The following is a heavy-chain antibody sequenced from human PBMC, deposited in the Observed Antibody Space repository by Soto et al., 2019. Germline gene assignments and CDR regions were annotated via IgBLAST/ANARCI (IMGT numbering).Heavy chain of an antibody. J-gene: IGHJ6*02. CDR3: VKPPVITASYYYYDMDV. CDR1: GFTFSTYP. CDR2: ISGSGIST. Sequence: GGSLRLSCAASGFTFSTYPMSWVRQAPGKGLEWVSGISGSGISTYYTDSVKGRFTISRDNSKNTVFLQMNSLRDEDTAVYYCVKPPVITASYYYYDMDVWGQGTTVTV. V-gene: IGHV3-23*01. D-gene: IGHD4-4*01.